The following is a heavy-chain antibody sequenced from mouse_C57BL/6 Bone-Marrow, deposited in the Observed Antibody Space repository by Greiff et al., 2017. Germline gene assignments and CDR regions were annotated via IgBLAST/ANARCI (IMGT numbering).Heavy chain of an antibody. V-gene: IGHV1-69*01. CDR1: GYTFTSYW. CDR3: AREDYYGRDYAMDY. J-gene: IGHJ4*01. CDR2: IDPSYSYT. Sequence: VQLQQSGAELVMPGASVKLSCKASGYTFTSYWMHWVKQRPGQGLEWIGEIDPSYSYTNYNQKFKGKSTLTVDKSSSTAYMQLSSLTSEDSAVYYCAREDYYGRDYAMDYWGQGTSVTVSS. D-gene: IGHD1-1*01.